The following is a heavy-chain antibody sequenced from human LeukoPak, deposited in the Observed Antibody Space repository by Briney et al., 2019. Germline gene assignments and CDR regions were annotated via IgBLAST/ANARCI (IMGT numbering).Heavy chain of an antibody. CDR3: ARVGQLVLNWFDP. CDR1: GGSFSGYY. CDR2: INHSGST. J-gene: IGHJ5*02. D-gene: IGHD6-6*01. Sequence: MTSETLSLTCAVYGGSFSGYYWSWIRQPPGKGLEWIGEINHSGSTNYNPSLKSRVTISVDTSKNQFSLKLSSVTAADTAVYYCARVGQLVLNWFDPWGQGTLVTVSS. V-gene: IGHV4-34*01.